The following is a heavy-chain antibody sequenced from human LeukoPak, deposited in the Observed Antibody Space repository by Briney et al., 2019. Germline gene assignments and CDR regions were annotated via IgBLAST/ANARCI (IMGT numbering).Heavy chain of an antibody. Sequence: SETLSLTCAVSGGSISSGGYSWSWIRQPPGKGLEWIGYIYHSGSTYYNPSLKSRVTISVDRSKNQFSLKLSSVTAADTAVYYCARHEVLDGSGYYHLDYWGQGTLVTVSS. V-gene: IGHV4-30-2*01. CDR3: ARHEVLDGSGYYHLDY. CDR1: GGSISSGGYS. J-gene: IGHJ4*02. CDR2: IYHSGST. D-gene: IGHD3-22*01.